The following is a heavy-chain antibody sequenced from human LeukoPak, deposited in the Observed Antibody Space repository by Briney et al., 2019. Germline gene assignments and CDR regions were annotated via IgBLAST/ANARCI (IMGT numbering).Heavy chain of an antibody. V-gene: IGHV1-24*01. D-gene: IGHD4-17*01. CDR3: ATDPDYGDRRVWFDP. CDR1: GYTLTELS. CDR2: FDPEDGET. Sequence: ASVKVSCKVSGYTLTELSMHGVRQAPGKGLEWMGGFDPEDGETIYAQKFQGRVTMTEDTSTDTAYMELSSLRSEDTAVYYCATDPDYGDRRVWFDPWGQGTLVTVSS. J-gene: IGHJ5*02.